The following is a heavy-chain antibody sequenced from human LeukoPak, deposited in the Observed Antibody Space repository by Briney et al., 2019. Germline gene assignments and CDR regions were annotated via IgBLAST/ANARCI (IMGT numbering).Heavy chain of an antibody. J-gene: IGHJ6*03. CDR3: AREHGNYYYYYMDV. Sequence: ASVKVSCKASGGSGGSFSNHGINWVRQAPGQGLEWMGGIIPIFGTANYAQKFQGRVTITADESTSTAYMELSSLRSEDTAVYYCAREHGNYYYYYMDVWGKGTTVTVSS. CDR1: GGSGGSFSNHG. CDR2: IIPIFGTA. V-gene: IGHV1-69*01. D-gene: IGHD2-15*01.